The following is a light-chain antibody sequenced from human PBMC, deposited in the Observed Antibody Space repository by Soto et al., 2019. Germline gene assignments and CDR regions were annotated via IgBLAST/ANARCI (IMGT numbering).Light chain of an antibody. CDR2: TAS. J-gene: IGKJ2*01. CDR3: QHYNRYSPYT. CDR1: QSISTW. V-gene: IGKV1-5*03. Sequence: DIQMTQFPSTLSASIGDRVTITCRASQSISTWLAWYQHKAGKAPKLLIYTASSLETGVPSRFSGSGSGTEFTLTISSLQPDDFATYYCQHYNRYSPYTFGQGTRLEIK.